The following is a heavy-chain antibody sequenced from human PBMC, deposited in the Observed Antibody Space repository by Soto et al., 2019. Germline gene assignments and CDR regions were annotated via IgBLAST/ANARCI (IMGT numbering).Heavy chain of an antibody. Sequence: QLQLQESGPGLVKPSGTLSLTCTVSNGSMTSSLWWSWVRQSPGKGLEWIGEVAQSGYTSYNPSPKSRLTISQDRSRNQFSLRLTSVTAADTAVYYCARNRYGGYDFDSWGQGTLVTVSS. CDR1: NGSMTSSLW. D-gene: IGHD5-12*01. CDR2: VAQSGYT. V-gene: IGHV4-4*02. J-gene: IGHJ4*02. CDR3: ARNRYGGYDFDS.